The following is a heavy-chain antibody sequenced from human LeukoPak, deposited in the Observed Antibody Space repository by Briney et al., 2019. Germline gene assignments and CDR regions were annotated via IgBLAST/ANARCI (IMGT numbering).Heavy chain of an antibody. V-gene: IGHV1-46*01. CDR1: GYTFTGYW. CDR2: ISPSGGST. CDR3: ARDNSVRDEAWWSNP. J-gene: IGHJ5*02. D-gene: IGHD5-24*01. Sequence: ASVKVSCKAFGYTFTGYWMHWVRQAPGQGPEWMGVISPSGGSTIYAQKFEGRVTLTRDMSTSTDYLELSSLRSEDTAVYYCARDNSVRDEAWWSNPWGQGTLVTVSS.